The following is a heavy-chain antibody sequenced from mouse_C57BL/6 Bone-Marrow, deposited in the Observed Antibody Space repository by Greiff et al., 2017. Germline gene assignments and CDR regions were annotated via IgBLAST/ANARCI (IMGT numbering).Heavy chain of an antibody. CDR1: GYSFTDYN. J-gene: IGHJ1*03. Sequence: VQLQQSGPELVKPGASVKISCKASGYSFTDYNMNWVKQSNGKSLEWIGVINPNYGTTSYNQKFKGKATLTVDPSSSTAYMQLNSLTSENSAVYYCARSDYDGSSYPWYFDVRGTGTTVTVSS. V-gene: IGHV1-39*01. CDR3: ARSDYDGSSYPWYFDV. CDR2: INPNYGTT. D-gene: IGHD1-1*01.